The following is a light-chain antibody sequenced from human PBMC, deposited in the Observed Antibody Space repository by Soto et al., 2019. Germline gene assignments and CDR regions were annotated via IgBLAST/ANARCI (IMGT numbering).Light chain of an antibody. Sequence: QSVLTQPPSVSGAPGQRVTISCTGSSSNIGAGYDVPWYHQLPGTAPKLLIYANNNRPSGVPDRFSGSKSGTSASLAITGLQAEDEADYYCQSYDSSLSGVFGGGTKLTVL. J-gene: IGLJ2*01. CDR3: QSYDSSLSGV. CDR1: SSNIGAGYD. CDR2: ANN. V-gene: IGLV1-40*01.